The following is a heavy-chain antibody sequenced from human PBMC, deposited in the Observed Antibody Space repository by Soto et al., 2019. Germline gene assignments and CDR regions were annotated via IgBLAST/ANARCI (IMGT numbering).Heavy chain of an antibody. J-gene: IGHJ4*02. CDR1: GFTFEDYA. Sequence: EVQLVESGGGLVQPGRSLRLSCGASGFTFEDYAIHWVRQVPGKGLEWVSGISWSGDSIGYADSVKGRFTISRDNAKQSVYLQMNSLRAEDTALYYCARKTGDGLDYWGQGALVTVSS. D-gene: IGHD2-21*01. CDR2: ISWSGDSI. CDR3: ARKTGDGLDY. V-gene: IGHV3-9*01.